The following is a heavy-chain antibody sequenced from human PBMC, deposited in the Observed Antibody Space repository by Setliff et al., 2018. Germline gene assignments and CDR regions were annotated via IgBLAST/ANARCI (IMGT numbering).Heavy chain of an antibody. CDR1: GASINSGHY. J-gene: IGHJ6*03. D-gene: IGHD1-1*01. CDR3: ARANKKLDYYYYYMDV. CDR2: VYTNGGS. V-gene: IGHV4-59*10. Sequence: PSETLSLTCAVSGASINSGHYWSWIRHPAGKGLEWIGRVYTNGGSDYNPFLKSRVSISLDTSKNQFSLKLISVTAADTAVYYCARANKKLDYYYYYMDVWGKGTTVTVS.